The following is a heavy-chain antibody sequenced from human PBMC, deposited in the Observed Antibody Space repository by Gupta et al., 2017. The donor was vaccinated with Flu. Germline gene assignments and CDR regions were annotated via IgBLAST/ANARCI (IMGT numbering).Heavy chain of an antibody. Sequence: EVQLVESGGGLVQPGESLRLSWVASGFTFSRYWLHWVRQVPGKGLVWVSRINGDASTTTYADSVEGRFTISRDNAKNTLYLQMNSLSVEDTALYYCARVGRDGYSNFDQWGQGTLVTVSS. D-gene: IGHD5-24*01. CDR1: GFTFSRYW. J-gene: IGHJ4*02. V-gene: IGHV3-74*03. CDR3: ARVGRDGYSNFDQ. CDR2: INGDASTT.